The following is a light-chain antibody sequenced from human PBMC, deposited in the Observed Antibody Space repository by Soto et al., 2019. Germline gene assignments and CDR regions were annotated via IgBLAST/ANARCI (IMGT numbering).Light chain of an antibody. CDR3: QQRGT. CDR2: DAS. J-gene: IGKJ1*01. V-gene: IGKV3-11*01. CDR1: QSVSSY. Sequence: IVLTQSPGPLSLSPGERATLSCRASQSVSSYLAWYQQKPGQAPRLLIYDASNRATGIPARFSGSGSGTDFTLTISSLEPEDFAVYYCQQRGTFGQGTKVDIK.